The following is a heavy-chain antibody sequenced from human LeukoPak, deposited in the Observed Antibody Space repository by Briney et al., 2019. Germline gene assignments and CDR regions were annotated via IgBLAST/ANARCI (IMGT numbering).Heavy chain of an antibody. Sequence: SETLSLTCAVYGGSFSDYYWSWIRQPPGKGLEWIGEINHSGSTNYNPSLKSRVTISVDTSKNQFSLKLSSVTAADTAVYYCASYTDSSDFDYWGQGTLVTVSS. D-gene: IGHD3-22*01. CDR2: INHSGST. V-gene: IGHV4-34*01. CDR3: ASYTDSSDFDY. CDR1: GGSFSDYY. J-gene: IGHJ4*02.